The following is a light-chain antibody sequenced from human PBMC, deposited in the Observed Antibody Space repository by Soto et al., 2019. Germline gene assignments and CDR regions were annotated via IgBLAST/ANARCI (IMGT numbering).Light chain of an antibody. Sequence: DIQMTQSPSSLSASVGDRVTITCRARLPISNYLAWYQQKPGKIPNLLIYAASTLQAGGPSRFSGSGSETDFTLTISTLQPADVAANYCLKYMIEPLPFGGGRNVDMK. V-gene: IGKV1-27*01. CDR3: LKYMIEPLP. J-gene: IGKJ4*01. CDR2: AAS. CDR1: LPISNY.